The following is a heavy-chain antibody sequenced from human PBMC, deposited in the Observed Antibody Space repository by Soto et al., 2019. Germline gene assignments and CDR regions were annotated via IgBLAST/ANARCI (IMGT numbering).Heavy chain of an antibody. D-gene: IGHD3-3*02. Sequence: SVKVSCKTSGGTFSSHALSWVRQASGQGLEWMGRIIPIFRATNYAEKFQGRVTITADESTNTVYMELSSLRSEDTAMYYCARGERSVEFCTTNWGQGTLVTVSS. CDR1: GGTFSSHA. J-gene: IGHJ4*02. CDR3: ARGERSVEFCTTN. CDR2: IIPIFRAT. V-gene: IGHV1-69*13.